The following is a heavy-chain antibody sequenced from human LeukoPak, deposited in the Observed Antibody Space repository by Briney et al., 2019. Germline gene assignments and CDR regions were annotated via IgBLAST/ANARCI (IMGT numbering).Heavy chain of an antibody. CDR2: IIPIFGTA. CDR3: ASNTYYYGSGSSRWFDP. CDR1: GGTFSSYA. D-gene: IGHD3-10*01. J-gene: IGHJ5*02. Sequence: SVKVSCKASGGTFSSYAISWVRQAPGQGLEWMGGIIPIFGTANYAQKFQGRVTITADESTSTAYMELSSLRSEDTAVYYCASNTYYYGSGSSRWFDPWGQGTLVTVSS. V-gene: IGHV1-69*13.